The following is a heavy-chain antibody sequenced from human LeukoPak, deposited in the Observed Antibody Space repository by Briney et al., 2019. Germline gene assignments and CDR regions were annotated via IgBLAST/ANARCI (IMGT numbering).Heavy chain of an antibody. CDR1: GGTFSSYA. CDR3: ARNSEMATTGDY. J-gene: IGHJ4*02. V-gene: IGHV1-69*04. D-gene: IGHD5-24*01. CDR2: IIPILGIA. Sequence: SVKVSCKASGGTFSSYAISWVRQAPGQGLEWMGRIIPILGIANYAQKFQGRVTITADKSTSTAYMELSSLRSEDTAVYYCARNSEMATTGDYWGQGTLVTVSS.